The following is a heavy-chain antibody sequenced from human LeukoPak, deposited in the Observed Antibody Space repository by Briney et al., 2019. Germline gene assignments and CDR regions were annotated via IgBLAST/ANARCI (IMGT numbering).Heavy chain of an antibody. Sequence: SETLSLTCSVAGGSISTYSCSWIRQPPGKGLEWIGYIYYSGSTNYNPSLKRQVTISVDTSKNQFSLRLSSVTAADTAVYYCARGIDYDSSAYLDYWGQGTLVTVSS. D-gene: IGHD3-22*01. CDR1: GGSISTYS. CDR3: ARGIDYDSSAYLDY. CDR2: IYYSGST. J-gene: IGHJ4*02. V-gene: IGHV4-59*01.